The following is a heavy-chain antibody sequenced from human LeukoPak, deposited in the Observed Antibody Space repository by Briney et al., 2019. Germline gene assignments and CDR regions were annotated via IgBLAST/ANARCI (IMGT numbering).Heavy chain of an antibody. CDR2: ISYDGSNK. Sequence: GRSLRLSCAASGFTFSSYGMHWVRQAPGKGLEWVAVISYDGSNKYYADSVKGRFTTSRDNSKNTLYLQMNSLRAEDTAVYYCAKDRYSSGWLPDYWGQGNLVTVSS. V-gene: IGHV3-30*18. CDR3: AKDRYSSGWLPDY. CDR1: GFTFSSYG. J-gene: IGHJ4*02. D-gene: IGHD6-19*01.